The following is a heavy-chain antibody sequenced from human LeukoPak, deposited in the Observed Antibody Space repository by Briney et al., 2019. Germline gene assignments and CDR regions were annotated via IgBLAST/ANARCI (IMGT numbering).Heavy chain of an antibody. V-gene: IGHV3-30*18. Sequence: GRSLRLSCAASGFTFSSYGINWVRQAPGKGLEWVAAISYDGSNKYYADSVKGRFTIPRDNSKNTLYLQMNSLRAEDTAVYYCAKRNIGSYYYYMDVWGKGTTVTVSS. CDR1: GFTFSSYG. CDR2: ISYDGSNK. D-gene: IGHD1-26*01. J-gene: IGHJ6*03. CDR3: AKRNIGSYYYYMDV.